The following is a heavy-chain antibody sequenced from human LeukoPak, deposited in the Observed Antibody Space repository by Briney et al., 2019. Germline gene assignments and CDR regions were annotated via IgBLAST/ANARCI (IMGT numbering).Heavy chain of an antibody. J-gene: IGHJ6*02. CDR3: ARGGGYDYYYGMDV. V-gene: IGHV3-53*01. CDR2: IYSGGST. CDR1: GFTVSSNY. Sequence: GGSLRLSCAASGFTVSSNYMSWVRQAPGKGLEWVSVIYSGGSTYYADSVKGRFTISRDNSKNTLYLQMNSLRAEDTAVYYCARGGGYDYYYGMDVWGQGTTVTVSS. D-gene: IGHD2-15*01.